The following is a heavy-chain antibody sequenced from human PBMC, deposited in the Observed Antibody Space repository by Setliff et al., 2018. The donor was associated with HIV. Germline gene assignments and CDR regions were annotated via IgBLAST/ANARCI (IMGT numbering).Heavy chain of an antibody. D-gene: IGHD2-2*01. V-gene: IGHV4-34*12. CDR3: ARDPRPSNYRLLWYFDF. CDR2: IIHSGIT. Sequence: SETLSLTCAVYGETFNDYFWTWIRQSPGKGLEWIGEIIHSGITNYSPSLKSRVTISVDKSKNQFSLKLSSVTAADTAVYYCARDPRPSNYRLLWYFDFWGQGTLVTVSS. J-gene: IGHJ4*02. CDR1: GETFNDYF.